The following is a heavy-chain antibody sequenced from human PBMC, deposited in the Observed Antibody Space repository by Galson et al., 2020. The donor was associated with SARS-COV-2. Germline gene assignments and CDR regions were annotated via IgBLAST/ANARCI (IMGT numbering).Heavy chain of an antibody. V-gene: IGHV3-48*03. CDR3: ASPYLAAATFFGAFDL. CDR2: ISDSGTNT. J-gene: IGHJ3*01. Sequence: GESLKISCAASGFTFTSYEMNWVRQAPGKGLEWISYISDSGTNTYYADSVKGRFTISRDNTKKSVYLQMTSLRAEDTAVYYCASPYLAAATFFGAFDLWVRVTMVTVSS. D-gene: IGHD6-13*01. CDR1: GFTFTSYE.